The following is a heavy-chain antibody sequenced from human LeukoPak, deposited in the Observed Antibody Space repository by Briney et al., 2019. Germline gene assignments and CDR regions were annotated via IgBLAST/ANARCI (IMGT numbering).Heavy chain of an antibody. CDR1: GFTFDDYG. V-gene: IGHV3-21*01. J-gene: IGHJ4*02. D-gene: IGHD6-13*01. CDR2: ISSSSSYI. CDR3: ARDRAGSSSDFDY. Sequence: KPGGSLRLSCAASGFTFDDYGMSWVRQAPGKGLEWVSSISSSSSYIYYADSVKGRFTISRDNAKNSLYLQMNSLRAEDTAVYYCARDRAGSSSDFDYWGQGTLVTVSS.